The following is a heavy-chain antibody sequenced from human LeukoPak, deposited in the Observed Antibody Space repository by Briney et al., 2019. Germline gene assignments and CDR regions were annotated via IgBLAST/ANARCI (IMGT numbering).Heavy chain of an antibody. J-gene: IGHJ3*02. CDR2: ISSSSSTI. Sequence: PGGSLRLSCAASGFTFSSYSMNWVRQAPGKGLEWVSYISSSSSTIYYADSVKGRFTISRDNAKNSLYLQMNSLRPEDTAVYYCTKREGAAATGTGATDIWGRGTMVTVSS. CDR3: TKREGAAATGTGATDI. CDR1: GFTFSSYS. D-gene: IGHD6-13*01. V-gene: IGHV3-48*01.